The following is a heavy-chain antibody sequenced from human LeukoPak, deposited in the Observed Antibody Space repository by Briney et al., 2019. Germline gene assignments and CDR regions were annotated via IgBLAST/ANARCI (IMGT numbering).Heavy chain of an antibody. J-gene: IGHJ4*02. CDR2: ISYDGSNK. Sequence: GGSLRLSCAAYGFTFSSYAMHWVRQAPGKGLEWVAVISYDGSNKYYADSVKGRFTISRDNSKNTLYLQMNSLRAEDTAVYYCARDAFGSYLTYWGQGTLVTVSS. CDR1: GFTFSSYA. D-gene: IGHD1-26*01. CDR3: ARDAFGSYLTY. V-gene: IGHV3-30-3*01.